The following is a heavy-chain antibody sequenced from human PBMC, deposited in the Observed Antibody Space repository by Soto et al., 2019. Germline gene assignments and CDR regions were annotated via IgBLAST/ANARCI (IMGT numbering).Heavy chain of an antibody. CDR2: MNPINGAT. V-gene: IGHV1-8*02. J-gene: IGHJ6*03. CDR3: GRGPSPRAPSGGTPYYHSRDV. CDR1: GYDFTAYD. Sequence: AVKLSCKASGYDFTAYDINWVRQASGQGLEWMGWMNPINGATGSARRFQGRVSMTRNAATNTAYLELTSLRSDDTAVYYCGRGPSPRAPSGGTPYYHSRDVWG. D-gene: IGHD2-15*01.